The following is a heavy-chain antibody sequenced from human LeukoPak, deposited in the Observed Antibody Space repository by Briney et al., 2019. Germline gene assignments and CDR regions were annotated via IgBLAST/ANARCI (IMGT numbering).Heavy chain of an antibody. CDR2: INHSRST. Sequence: PSETLALTCAVYGGSFSGYYWSWIRQPPGKGLEWIGEINHSRSTNYNPSLKSRVTISVDTSKNQFSLKLSSVTAADTAVYYCARDGGQQLAPFDYWGQGTLVTVSS. J-gene: IGHJ4*02. CDR1: GGSFSGYY. D-gene: IGHD6-13*01. V-gene: IGHV4-34*01. CDR3: ARDGGQQLAPFDY.